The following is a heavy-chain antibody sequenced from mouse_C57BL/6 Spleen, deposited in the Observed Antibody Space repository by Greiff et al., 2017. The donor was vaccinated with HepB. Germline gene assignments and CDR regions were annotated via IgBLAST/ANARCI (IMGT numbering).Heavy chain of an antibody. CDR2: INYDGSST. J-gene: IGHJ4*01. D-gene: IGHD4-1*01. CDR3: ARNWDCAMDY. Sequence: DVKLVESEGGLVQPGSSMKLSCTASGFTFSDYYMAWVRQVPEKGLEWVANINYDGSSTYYLDSLKSRFIISRDNAKNILYLQMSSLKSEDTATYYCARNWDCAMDYWGQGTSVTVSS. CDR1: GFTFSDYY. V-gene: IGHV5-16*01.